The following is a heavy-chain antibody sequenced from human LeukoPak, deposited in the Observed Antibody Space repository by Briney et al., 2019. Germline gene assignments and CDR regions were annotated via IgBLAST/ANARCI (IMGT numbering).Heavy chain of an antibody. J-gene: IGHJ6*03. D-gene: IGHD5-12*01. CDR2: IIPILGTA. CDR3: GRGARPPHYYYYMDV. Sequence: SVKVSCKASGGTFNSYGIIWVRQAPGQGLEWMGGIIPILGTANYAQKFQGRVTISADKSTSTAYMELSSLRTEDTAVYYCGRGARPPHYYYYMDVWGKGTTVTVSS. CDR1: GGTFNSYG. V-gene: IGHV1-69*10.